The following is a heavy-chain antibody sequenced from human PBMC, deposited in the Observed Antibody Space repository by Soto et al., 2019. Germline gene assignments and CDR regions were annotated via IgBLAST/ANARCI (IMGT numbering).Heavy chain of an antibody. J-gene: IGHJ4*02. Sequence: ASVKVSCKVSGYTLTELSMHWVRQAPGKGLEWMGGFDPEDGETIYAQKFQGRVTMTEDTSTDTAYMELSSLRSEDTAVYYCATYSLCSGGSCYVDEEYYFDYWGQGTLVTVSS. D-gene: IGHD2-15*01. CDR3: ATYSLCSGGSCYVDEEYYFDY. CDR1: GYTLTELS. V-gene: IGHV1-24*01. CDR2: FDPEDGET.